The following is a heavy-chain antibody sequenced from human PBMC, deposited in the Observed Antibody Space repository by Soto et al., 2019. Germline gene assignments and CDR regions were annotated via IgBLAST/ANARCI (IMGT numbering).Heavy chain of an antibody. CDR2: ISGSGGST. CDR1: GFTFSSYA. CDR3: AKSNGGLVTPFDY. V-gene: IGHV3-23*01. J-gene: IGHJ4*02. D-gene: IGHD2-8*01. Sequence: EVQLLESGGGLVQPGGSLRLSCAASGFTFSSYAMTWVRQAPGKGLEWVSAISGSGGSTYYADSVKGRFTISRVNAKNTLYLQMNSLRAEDTAVYYCAKSNGGLVTPFDYWGQGTLVTVS.